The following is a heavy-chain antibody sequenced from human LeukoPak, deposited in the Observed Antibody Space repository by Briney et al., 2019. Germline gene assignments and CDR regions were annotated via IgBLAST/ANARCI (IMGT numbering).Heavy chain of an antibody. V-gene: IGHV4-34*01. D-gene: IGHD3-9*01. CDR2: INHSGST. CDR3: ARGSAYYDISQSHAFDI. Sequence: PSETLSLTCAVYGGSFSGYYWSWIRQPPGKGLEWIGEINHSGSTNYNPSLKSRVTISVDTSKNQFSLKLSSVTAADTAVYYCARGSAYYDISQSHAFDIWGQGTMVTVSS. J-gene: IGHJ3*02. CDR1: GGSFSGYY.